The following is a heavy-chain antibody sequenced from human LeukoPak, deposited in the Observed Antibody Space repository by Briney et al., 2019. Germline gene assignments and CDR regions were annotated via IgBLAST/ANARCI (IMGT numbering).Heavy chain of an antibody. D-gene: IGHD6-19*01. Sequence: ASVKVSCKASGYTFTGYYMHWVRQAPGQGLEWMGWINPNSGGTNYAQKFQGRATMTRDTSISTAYMELSRLRSDDTAVYYCARARYSSGWYFDYWGQGTLVTVSS. CDR1: GYTFTGYY. V-gene: IGHV1-2*02. J-gene: IGHJ4*02. CDR3: ARARYSSGWYFDY. CDR2: INPNSGGT.